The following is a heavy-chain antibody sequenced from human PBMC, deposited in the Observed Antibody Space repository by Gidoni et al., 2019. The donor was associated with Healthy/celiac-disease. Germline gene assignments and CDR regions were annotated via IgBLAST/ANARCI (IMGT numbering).Heavy chain of an antibody. Sequence: QVQLVQSGSEVTKPGASVKVSCKASGYTFTGYYMHWVRQAPGQGLEWMGWINPNSGGTNYAQKFQGRVTMTRDTSISTAYMELSRLRSDDTAVYYCARDKSIAVAGHFDYWGQGTLVTVSS. CDR3: ARDKSIAVAGHFDY. CDR1: GYTFTGYY. D-gene: IGHD6-19*01. J-gene: IGHJ4*02. CDR2: INPNSGGT. V-gene: IGHV1-2*02.